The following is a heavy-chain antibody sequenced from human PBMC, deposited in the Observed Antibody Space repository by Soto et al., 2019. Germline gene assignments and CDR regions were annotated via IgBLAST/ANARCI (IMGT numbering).Heavy chain of an antibody. V-gene: IGHV5-51*01. J-gene: IGHJ4*02. D-gene: IGHD3-22*01. CDR2: IYPGDSDT. CDR1: GYSFTSFW. Sequence: GESLKISCKGSGYSFTSFWIGWVRQMPGKGLQWMGIIYPGDSDTTYSPSFQGQVTISVDKSISTAYLQWSSMKASDTAMYYCARLYYNDRSGSGYFEYWGQGTLVTVSS. CDR3: ARLYYNDRSGSGYFEY.